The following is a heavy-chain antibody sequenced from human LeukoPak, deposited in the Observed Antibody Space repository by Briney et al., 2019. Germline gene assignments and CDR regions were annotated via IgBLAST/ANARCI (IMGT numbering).Heavy chain of an antibody. CDR3: ATKIYSYGHDY. D-gene: IGHD5-18*01. V-gene: IGHV1-69*05. J-gene: IGHJ6*04. Sequence: GASVKVSCKASGGTFSSYAISWVRQAPGQGLEWMGGIIPIFGTANYAQKFQGRVTITTDESTSTAYMELSSLRSEDTAVYYCATKIYSYGHDYWGKGTTVTVSS. CDR2: IIPIFGTA. CDR1: GGTFSSYA.